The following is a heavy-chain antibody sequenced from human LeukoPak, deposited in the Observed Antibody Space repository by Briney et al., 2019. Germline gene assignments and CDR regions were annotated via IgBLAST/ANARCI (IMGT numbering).Heavy chain of an antibody. CDR2: IYYSGST. D-gene: IGHD3-22*01. Sequence: SETLSLTCTVSGGSIGSGGYYWSWIRQHPGKGLEWIGYIYYSGSTYYNPSLKSRVTIPVDTSKNQFSLKLSSVTAADTAVYYCARDRPGVVITKVPFLWGQGTLVTVSS. V-gene: IGHV4-31*03. J-gene: IGHJ4*02. CDR1: GGSIGSGGYY. CDR3: ARDRPGVVITKVPFL.